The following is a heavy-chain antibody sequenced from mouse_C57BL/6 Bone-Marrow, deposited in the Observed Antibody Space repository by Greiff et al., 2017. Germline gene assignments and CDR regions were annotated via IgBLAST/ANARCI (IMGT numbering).Heavy chain of an antibody. CDR1: GYTFTSYW. CDR3: ARSCYLITMVVAKDYAMDY. CDR2: INPSNGGT. D-gene: IGHD1-1*01. J-gene: IGHJ4*01. V-gene: IGHV1-53*01. Sequence: QVQLQQPGTELVKPGASVKLSCKASGYTFTSYWMHWVKQRPGQGLEWIGNINPSNGGTNYNEKFKSKATLTVDKSSSTAYMQLSSLTSEDSAVYYCARSCYLITMVVAKDYAMDYWGQGTSVTVSS.